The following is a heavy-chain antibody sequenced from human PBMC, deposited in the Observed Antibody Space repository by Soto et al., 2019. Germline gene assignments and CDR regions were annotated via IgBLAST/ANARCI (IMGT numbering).Heavy chain of an antibody. V-gene: IGHV1-3*01. CDR1: GYTFTSYG. CDR3: VRRHVSATGIDWFDP. D-gene: IGHD6-13*01. J-gene: IGHJ5*02. CDR2: INAANGDT. Sequence: ASVKVSCKASGYTFTSYGIHWVRQAPGQRLEWMGWINAANGDTKYSPKFQGRVTITRDTSASTAYMELSSLRSEGTAVYYCVRRHVSATGIDWFDPWGQGTLVTVPQ.